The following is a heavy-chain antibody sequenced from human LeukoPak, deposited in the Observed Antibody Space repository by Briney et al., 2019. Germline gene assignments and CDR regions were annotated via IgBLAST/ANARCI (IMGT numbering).Heavy chain of an antibody. J-gene: IGHJ5*02. D-gene: IGHD2-21*01. V-gene: IGHV3-23*01. CDR1: GFTFSSYA. CDR2: IGGSGGNI. CDR3: ARDNYSYRLDL. Sequence: GGSLRLSCAASGFTFSSYAMSWVRQAPGKGLEWVSAIGGSGGNIFYTDSVKGRFTISRDNSKNTLYLHMNSLRAEDTAIYYCARDNYSYRLDLWGQGTLVTVSS.